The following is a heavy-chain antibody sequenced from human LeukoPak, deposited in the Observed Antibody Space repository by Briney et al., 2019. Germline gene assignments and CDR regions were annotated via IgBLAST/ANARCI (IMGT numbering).Heavy chain of an antibody. V-gene: IGHV3-23*01. CDR1: GFTFSSYA. D-gene: IGHD1-14*01. J-gene: IGHJ4*02. Sequence: GGSLRLSCAASGFTFSSYAMTWVRQAPGKGLEWVSIISGSGGSTSYADSVKGRFTISRDNSKNTLYLQMNSLRDEDTAVYYCARGSSETRIYYFDYWGQGTLVTVSS. CDR2: ISGSGGST. CDR3: ARGSSETRIYYFDY.